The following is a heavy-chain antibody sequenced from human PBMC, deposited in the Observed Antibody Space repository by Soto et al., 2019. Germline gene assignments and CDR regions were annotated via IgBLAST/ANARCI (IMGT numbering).Heavy chain of an antibody. V-gene: IGHV3-43*01. CDR1: GFTFDDYT. Sequence: GGSLRLSCAASGFTFDDYTMHWVRQAPGKGLEWVSLISWDGGSTYYADSVKGRFTISRDNSKNSLYLQMNSLRAEDTAVYYCAKDGSPRIAVADHFDYWGQGTLVTVSS. CDR3: AKDGSPRIAVADHFDY. CDR2: ISWDGGST. D-gene: IGHD6-19*01. J-gene: IGHJ4*02.